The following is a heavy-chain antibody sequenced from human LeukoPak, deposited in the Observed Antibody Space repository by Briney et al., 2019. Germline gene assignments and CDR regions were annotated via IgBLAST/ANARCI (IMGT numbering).Heavy chain of an antibody. CDR2: IYHSGST. V-gene: IGHV4-38-2*01. CDR3: ARGTNDYTFDY. Sequence: SETLSLTCAVSGYSISNGYYWGWIRQPPGKGLEWIGSIYHSGSTSYYPSLKSRVSISVDTSKNHFSLKVSSVTAADAAVYFCARGTNDYTFDYWGQGTLVTVSS. CDR1: GYSISNGYY. J-gene: IGHJ4*02. D-gene: IGHD4-11*01.